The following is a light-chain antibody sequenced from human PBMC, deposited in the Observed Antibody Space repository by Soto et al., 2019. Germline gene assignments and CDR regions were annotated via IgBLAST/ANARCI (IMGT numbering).Light chain of an antibody. V-gene: IGLV2-23*02. J-gene: IGLJ1*01. Sequence: SALTQPASVSGSPGQSITISCTGTTSNVGSYNLVSWYQQHPGKAPKLMIYEVTKRPSGVSDRFSGSKSGNTASLTISGLQAEDEADYYCCSYVGSPGVFGTGTKLTVL. CDR3: CSYVGSPGV. CDR2: EVT. CDR1: TSNVGSYNL.